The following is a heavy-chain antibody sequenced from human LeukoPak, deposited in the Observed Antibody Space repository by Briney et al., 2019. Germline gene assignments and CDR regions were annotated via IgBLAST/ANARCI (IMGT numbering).Heavy chain of an antibody. J-gene: IGHJ4*02. CDR2: ISGSGGST. CDR3: AKDSAYYYDSSGYYYVGYVFDY. Sequence: PGGSLRLSCAASGFTFSSYAMSWVRQAPGKGPEWVSAISGSGGSTYYAGSVKGRFTISRDNSKNTLYLQMNSLRAEDTAVYYCAKDSAYYYDSSGYYYVGYVFDYWGQGTLVTVSS. D-gene: IGHD3-22*01. V-gene: IGHV3-23*01. CDR1: GFTFSSYA.